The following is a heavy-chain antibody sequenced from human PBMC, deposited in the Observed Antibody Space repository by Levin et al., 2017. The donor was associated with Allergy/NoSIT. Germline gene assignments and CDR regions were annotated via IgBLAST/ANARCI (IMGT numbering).Heavy chain of an antibody. V-gene: IGHV3-21*01. CDR2: TGTAGKNI. J-gene: IGHJ4*02. D-gene: IGHD3-10*01. CDR1: GFTFSSYN. CDR3: VRGSNTMIRADPLDY. Sequence: GGSLRLSCTASGFTFSSYNMNWVRQALGKGLEWVSSTGTAGKNIYYADSVKGRFTISRDNAKNSLYLQMNSLRAEDTAVYYCVRGSNTMIRADPLDYWGQGTLVTVSS.